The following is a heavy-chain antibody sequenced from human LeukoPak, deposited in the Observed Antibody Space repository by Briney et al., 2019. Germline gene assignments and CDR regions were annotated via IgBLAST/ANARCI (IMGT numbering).Heavy chain of an antibody. Sequence: GGSLRLSCAASGFTFSSYGMSWVRQAPGEGREWVSYISSSGSTIYYADSVKRPFTISRDNAKNSLYLQMNSLRAEDTAVYYCAELGITMSGGVWGKGTTVTISS. CDR1: GFTFSSYG. J-gene: IGHJ6*04. D-gene: IGHD3-10*02. V-gene: IGHV3-48*04. CDR2: ISSSGSTI. CDR3: AELGITMSGGV.